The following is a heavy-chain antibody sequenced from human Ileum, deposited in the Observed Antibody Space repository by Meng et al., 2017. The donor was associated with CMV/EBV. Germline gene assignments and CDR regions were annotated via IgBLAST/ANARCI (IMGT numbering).Heavy chain of an antibody. CDR1: GYTFTTYG. Sequence: SCKASGYTFTTYGITWVRQAPGQGLEWMGWISAYNVNTNYAQKLQGRVTLTTDTSTSTAYMELRSLRSDDTAVYYCARGEAVTGPFDYWGQGTLVTSPQ. D-gene: IGHD6-19*01. J-gene: IGHJ4*02. CDR2: ISAYNVNT. V-gene: IGHV1-18*01. CDR3: ARGEAVTGPFDY.